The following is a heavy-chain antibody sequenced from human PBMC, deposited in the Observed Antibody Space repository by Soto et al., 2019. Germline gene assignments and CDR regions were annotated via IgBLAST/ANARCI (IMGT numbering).Heavy chain of an antibody. CDR2: IFYIGST. V-gene: IGHV4-31*11. CDR3: ARSVFP. CDR1: GGSISSGGYS. J-gene: IGHJ5*02. Sequence: SETLSLTCAVSGGSISSGGYSWNWIRQHPGKGLEWIGYIFYIGSTYYNPSLKSRVTISVDTSKNQFSLKLNSVTAADTAVYYCARSVFPWGQGTLVTVSS.